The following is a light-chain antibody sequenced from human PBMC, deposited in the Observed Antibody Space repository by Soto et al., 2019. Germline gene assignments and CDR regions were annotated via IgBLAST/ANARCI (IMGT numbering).Light chain of an antibody. Sequence: QSALTQPPSASGSRGQSVTISCTGTSSDVGGYNYVSWYQQHPGKAPKLMIYEVSQRPSGVPDRFFGSKSGNTASLTVSGLQTEDEADYYCSSYAGSNNLIFGGGTKLTVL. V-gene: IGLV2-8*01. CDR1: SSDVGGYNY. CDR3: SSYAGSNNLI. J-gene: IGLJ2*01. CDR2: EVS.